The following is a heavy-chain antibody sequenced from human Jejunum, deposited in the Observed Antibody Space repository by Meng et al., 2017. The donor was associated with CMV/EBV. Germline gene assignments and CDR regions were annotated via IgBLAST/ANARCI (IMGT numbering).Heavy chain of an antibody. CDR3: ARHADGGWYAMDV. D-gene: IGHD2-15*01. CDR1: AFTFSHYW. J-gene: IGHJ6*02. V-gene: IGHV3-7*02. Sequence: SAFTFSHYWMTWVRQPPGKGLEWVANIRSDGPETNHVDSLKGRFTISRDNGKNALYLQMNSLRVEDTAVYYCARHADGGWYAMDVWGHGTTVTVSS. CDR2: IRSDGPET.